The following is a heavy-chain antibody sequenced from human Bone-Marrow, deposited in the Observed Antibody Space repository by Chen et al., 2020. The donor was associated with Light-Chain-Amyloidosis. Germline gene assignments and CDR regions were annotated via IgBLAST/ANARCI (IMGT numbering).Heavy chain of an antibody. V-gene: IGHV3-74*01. CDR2: INNDGSGT. Sequence: EVQLVESGGGLVQPGGSLRLSCSASGFTFTTYWMHWVRQAPGRGLVWVSRINNDGSGTLYADSVKGRFTVSRDNARNTLYLQMNSLGAEDTAVYYCARGGLDHAFDVWGQGTRVTVSS. CDR1: GFTFTTYW. CDR3: ARGGLDHAFDV. D-gene: IGHD3-9*01. J-gene: IGHJ3*01.